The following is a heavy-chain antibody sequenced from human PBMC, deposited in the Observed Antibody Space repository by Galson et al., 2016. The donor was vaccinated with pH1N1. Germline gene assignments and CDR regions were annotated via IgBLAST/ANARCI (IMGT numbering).Heavy chain of an antibody. CDR1: GYSFSSHW. CDR3: ASRSAVAGVDY. J-gene: IGHJ4*02. CDR2: IYPGDSDT. D-gene: IGHD6-19*01. Sequence: QSGAEVKKPGESLKISCQGSGYSFSSHWIGWVRQMPGKGLEWMGIIYPGDSDTKYSPSFQGQVTFSADKSINTAYLQWRSLKASDPAMYFCASRSAVAGVDYWGQGTLVTVSS. V-gene: IGHV5-51*01.